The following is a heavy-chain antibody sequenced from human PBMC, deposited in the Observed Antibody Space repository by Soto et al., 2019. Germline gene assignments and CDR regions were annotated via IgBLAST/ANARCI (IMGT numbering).Heavy chain of an antibody. J-gene: IGHJ4*02. CDR3: ARGLGFDY. V-gene: IGHV4-34*01. CDR1: GGSFSGYY. CDR2: INHSGST. Sequence: SETLSLTCAVYGGSFSGYYWSWIRQPPGKGLEWIGEINHSGSTNYNPSLKSRVTISVDTSKNQFSLKLSSVTAADTAVYYCARGLGFDYWGQGTLVTV.